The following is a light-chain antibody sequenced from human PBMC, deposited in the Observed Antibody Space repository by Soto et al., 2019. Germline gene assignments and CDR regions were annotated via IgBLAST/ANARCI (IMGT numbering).Light chain of an antibody. Sequence: QSVLTQPPSASGSPGQSVTISCTGTRSDVGGYNYVSWYQQHPGKAPKLMIYEVSQRPSGVPDRFSGSKSGNTASLTVSGLQAEDEGDYYCSSYGGSNNFVLLGGGTKVTVL. V-gene: IGLV2-8*01. J-gene: IGLJ2*01. CDR1: RSDVGGYNY. CDR3: SSYGGSNNFVL. CDR2: EVS.